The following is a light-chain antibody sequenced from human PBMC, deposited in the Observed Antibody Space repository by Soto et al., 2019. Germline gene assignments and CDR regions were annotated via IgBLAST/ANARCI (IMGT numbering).Light chain of an antibody. CDR3: AAWDDSLKGPV. V-gene: IGLV1-44*01. Sequence: QSVLTQPPSASGTPGQRVTISCSGSGSNIGGNTVNWYQQLPGAAPKLLIYSTNQRPSGVPDRFSGSKSGTAASLAISGLQSDEEADYYCAAWDDSLKGPVFGGGTKVTGL. J-gene: IGLJ2*01. CDR2: STN. CDR1: GSNIGGNT.